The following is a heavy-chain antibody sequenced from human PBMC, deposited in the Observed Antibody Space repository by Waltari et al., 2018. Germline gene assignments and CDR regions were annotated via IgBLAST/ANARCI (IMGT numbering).Heavy chain of an antibody. Sequence: EVQLVGSGAGLVHPGGSLGLLCAASGFPLSNNAMSWVRQAPGKGLEWVSSISAAGDSTYYVDSVKGQFTISRDNSKNTLYLQMNSLRAEDTAIYYCAKDLRWFDPWGQGTLVTVSS. J-gene: IGHJ5*02. CDR1: GFPLSNNA. CDR3: AKDLRWFDP. V-gene: IGHV3-23*04. CDR2: ISAAGDST.